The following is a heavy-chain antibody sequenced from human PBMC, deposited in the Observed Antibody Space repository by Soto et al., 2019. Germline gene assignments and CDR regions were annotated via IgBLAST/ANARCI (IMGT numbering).Heavy chain of an antibody. CDR3: AGNLYDLPPVFDY. CDR1: GGSISSSSYY. V-gene: IGHV4-39*01. Sequence: SGTLSLTCTVSGGSISSSSYYWGWIRQPPGKGLEWIGSIYYSGSTYYNPSLKSRVTISVDTSKNQFPLKLSSVTAADTAVYYCAGNLYDLPPVFDYWGQGTLVTVSS. D-gene: IGHD3-16*01. CDR2: IYYSGST. J-gene: IGHJ4*02.